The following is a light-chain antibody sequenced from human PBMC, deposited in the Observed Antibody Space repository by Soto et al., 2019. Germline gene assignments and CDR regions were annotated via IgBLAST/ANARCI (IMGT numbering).Light chain of an antibody. J-gene: IGKJ4*01. Sequence: VLTQSPATLSLSPGERATLSSRAIQRVSCYLACYQQKPCHAPSLLIYDASNRATALPARFSGSGSGTDFTLTISILEPEDFAVYYCQQRSNWPSFGGGTKVEIK. V-gene: IGKV3-11*01. CDR1: QRVSCY. CDR3: QQRSNWPS. CDR2: DAS.